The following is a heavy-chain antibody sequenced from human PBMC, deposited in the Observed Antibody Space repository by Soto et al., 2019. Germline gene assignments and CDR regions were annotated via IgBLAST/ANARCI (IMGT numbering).Heavy chain of an antibody. J-gene: IGHJ4*02. CDR3: ARGLIGLPFVY. V-gene: IGHV3-7*01. CDR1: GFTFSSYW. Sequence: EVQLVESGGGLVQPGGSLRLSCAASGFTFSSYWMSWVRQAPGKGLEWVANIKQDGSEKYYVDSVKGRFTISRDNAKNSLYLQMNSLRAEDTAVYYGARGLIGLPFVYWGQGTLVTVSS. D-gene: IGHD3-22*01. CDR2: IKQDGSEK.